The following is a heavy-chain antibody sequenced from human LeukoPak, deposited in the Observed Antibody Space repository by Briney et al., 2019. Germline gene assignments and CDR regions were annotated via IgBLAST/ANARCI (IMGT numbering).Heavy chain of an antibody. V-gene: IGHV7-4-1*02. CDR2: INTNTGNP. CDR3: ARPERGYSYGYLGYDY. Sequence: ASVKVSCKASGYTFTSYGISWVRQAPGQGLEWMGWINTNTGNPTYAQGFTGRFVFSLDTSVSTAYLQISSLKAEDTAVYYCARPERGYSYGYLGYDYWGQGTLVTVSS. J-gene: IGHJ4*02. CDR1: GYTFTSYG. D-gene: IGHD5-18*01.